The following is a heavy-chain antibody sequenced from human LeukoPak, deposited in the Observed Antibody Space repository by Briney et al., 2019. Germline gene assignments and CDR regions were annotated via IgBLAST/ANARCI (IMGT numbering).Heavy chain of an antibody. V-gene: IGHV1-46*01. CDR2: INPSGGTT. J-gene: IGHJ5*02. CDR3: ARGGFGLGVGSTKGLNWLDP. D-gene: IGHD1-26*01. CDR1: GYTSSNYY. Sequence: AASVKVSCKASGYTSSNYYMHWVRQAPGQGLEWMGIINPSGGTTSYAQKFRGRVTMTSDTSTSTVYMELRSLRSEETAVYYCARGGFGLGVGSTKGLNWLDPWGQGTLVTVSS.